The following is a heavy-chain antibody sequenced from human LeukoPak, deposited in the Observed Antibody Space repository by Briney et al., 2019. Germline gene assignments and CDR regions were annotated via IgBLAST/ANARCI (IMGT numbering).Heavy chain of an antibody. CDR3: ARGRFCSADICSGGDAFDI. CDR1: GGSINNYY. V-gene: IGHV4-4*07. D-gene: IGHD3-3*01. Sequence: PPETLSLTCTVSGGSINNYYWSWIRQPAGKGLEWIGRIYTRGSTNYNPSLKSRVTMSVDTSKNHFSLKLSSVTAADTAVYYCARGRFCSADICSGGDAFDIWGQGTMVSVSS. CDR2: IYTRGST. J-gene: IGHJ3*02.